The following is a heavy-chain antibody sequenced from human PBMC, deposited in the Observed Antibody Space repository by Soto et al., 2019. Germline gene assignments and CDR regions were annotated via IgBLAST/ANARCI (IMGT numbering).Heavy chain of an antibody. J-gene: IGHJ6*02. CDR2: INSDGSST. V-gene: IGHV3-74*01. CDR1: GFTFSSYW. Sequence: GGSLRLSCAASGFTFSSYWMHWVRQAPGKGLVWVSRINSDGSSTSYADSVKGRFTISRDNAKNTLYLQMNSLRAEDTAVYYCAREAIAVAGLYYYGMDGWGQGTTVTVSS. D-gene: IGHD6-19*01. CDR3: AREAIAVAGLYYYGMDG.